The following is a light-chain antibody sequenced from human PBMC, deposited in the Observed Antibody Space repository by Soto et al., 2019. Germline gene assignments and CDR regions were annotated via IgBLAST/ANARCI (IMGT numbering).Light chain of an antibody. Sequence: DIQMTQSPSTLATSVGDRVTITCRASQSINWLLAWYQQKPGKAPRLLIYEASSLESEVPSRFSGSGSGTEFTLPISSLQPDDFATYYCQQYYTYPVSFGGGTRWRSN. CDR1: QSINWL. V-gene: IGKV1-5*01. J-gene: IGKJ4*01. CDR2: EAS. CDR3: QQYYTYPVS.